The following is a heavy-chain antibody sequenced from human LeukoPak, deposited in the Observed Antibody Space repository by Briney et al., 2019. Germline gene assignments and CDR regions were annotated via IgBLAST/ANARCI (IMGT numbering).Heavy chain of an antibody. CDR2: IYYSGST. Sequence: PSETLSLTCTVSGGSISSYYWSWIRQPPGKGLEGIGYIYYSGSTNYHPSLKSRVTISVDTSKNQFSLKLSSVTAADTAVYYCGRLHGDGYKPWGQGTLVTVSS. CDR3: GRLHGDGYKP. CDR1: GGSISSYY. V-gene: IGHV4-59*08. J-gene: IGHJ4*02. D-gene: IGHD5-12*01.